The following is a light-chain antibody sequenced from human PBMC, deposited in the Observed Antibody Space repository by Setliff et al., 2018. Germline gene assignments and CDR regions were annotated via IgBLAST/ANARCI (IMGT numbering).Light chain of an antibody. J-gene: IGLJ1*01. Sequence: SALAQPRSVSGSPGRSVTISCTGTSSDVGGYNYVSWYQQYPGKAPKLMIYDVSKLPSGVPDRFSGSKSCNTASLTISGLQAEDEADYYCSSHAVSNPFYVFGTGTKGTVL. CDR3: SSHAVSNPFYV. V-gene: IGLV2-11*01. CDR2: DVS. CDR1: SSDVGGYNY.